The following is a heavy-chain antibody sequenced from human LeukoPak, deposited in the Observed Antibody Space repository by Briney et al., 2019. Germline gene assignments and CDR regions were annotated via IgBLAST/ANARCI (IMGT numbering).Heavy chain of an antibody. D-gene: IGHD3-22*01. CDR2: IWYGGSNK. Sequence: GGSLRLSCAASGFTFSSYGMHWVRQAPGKGLEWVAVIWYGGSNKYYADSVKGRFTISRDNSKNTLYLQMNSLRAEDTAVYYCAKEGGYYDSSGYGHYWGQGTLVTVSS. J-gene: IGHJ4*02. CDR3: AKEGGYYDSSGYGHY. CDR1: GFTFSSYG. V-gene: IGHV3-33*06.